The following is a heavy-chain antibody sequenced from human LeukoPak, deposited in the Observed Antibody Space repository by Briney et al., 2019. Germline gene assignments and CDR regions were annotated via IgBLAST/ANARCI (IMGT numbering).Heavy chain of an antibody. Sequence: PSETLSLTCAVSGYSISGGYYWGWIRQPPGKGLEWIGSIYHSGSTYYNPSLKSRVTISVDTSKNQFSLKLSSVTAADTAVYYCAAQSYYYDSSGSYPYFDDWGQVTLVTVSS. V-gene: IGHV4-38-2*01. CDR1: GYSISGGYY. D-gene: IGHD3-22*01. CDR2: IYHSGST. J-gene: IGHJ4*02. CDR3: AAQSYYYDSSGSYPYFDD.